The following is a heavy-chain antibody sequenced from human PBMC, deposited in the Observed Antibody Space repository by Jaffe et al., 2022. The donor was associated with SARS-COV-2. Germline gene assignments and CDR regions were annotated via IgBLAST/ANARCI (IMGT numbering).Heavy chain of an antibody. Sequence: EVQLVESGGGWVQPGRSLRLSCAASGFTFDDYAMHWVRQVPGQGLEWVSGISWDSGSVGYADSVKGRFTISRDNAKNSLYLQMDSLRPEDTAFYYCAKDNAGRYCSGGSCYKLSGLWGNYYYYYYMDVWGKGTTVTVSS. CDR2: ISWDSGSV. V-gene: IGHV3-9*01. CDR3: AKDNAGRYCSGGSCYKLSGLWGNYYYYYYMDV. CDR1: GFTFDDYA. D-gene: IGHD2-15*01. J-gene: IGHJ6*03.